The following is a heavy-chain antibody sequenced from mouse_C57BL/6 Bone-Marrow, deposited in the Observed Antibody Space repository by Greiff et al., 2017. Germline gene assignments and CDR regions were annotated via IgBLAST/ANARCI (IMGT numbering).Heavy chain of an antibody. CDR1: GYTFTSYD. Sequence: VQLVESGPELVKPGASVKLSCKASGYTFTSYDINWVKQRPGQGLEWIGWIYPRDGSTYYNEKFKGKATLTVDKSSSTAYMLLSSLTSEDSAVYFCARLRQLRLRDYYFDYWGQGTTLTVSS. D-gene: IGHD3-2*02. V-gene: IGHV1-75*01. CDR2: IYPRDGST. CDR3: ARLRQLRLRDYYFDY. J-gene: IGHJ2*01.